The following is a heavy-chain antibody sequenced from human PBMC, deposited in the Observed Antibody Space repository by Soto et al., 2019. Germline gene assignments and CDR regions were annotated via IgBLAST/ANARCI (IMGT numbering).Heavy chain of an antibody. CDR2: ISSSGNTI. V-gene: IGHV3-11*01. CDR1: GFTFSDYY. D-gene: IGHD3-22*01. Sequence: QVQLVESGGGLVQTSGSLRIACVASGFTFSDYYMSWVRQAPGKGLEWVAYISSSGNTIYYADSVKGRFTISRDNAKNSVYMNMNRLRAEDTALYFCAKMSSENYYDPVVSWCQGTLVTVSS. J-gene: IGHJ4*02. CDR3: AKMSSENYYDPVVS.